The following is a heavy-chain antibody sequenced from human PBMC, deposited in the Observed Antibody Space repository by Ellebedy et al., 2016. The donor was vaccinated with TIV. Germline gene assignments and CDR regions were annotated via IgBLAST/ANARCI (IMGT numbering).Heavy chain of an antibody. J-gene: IGHJ5*02. CDR2: ISHSETT. V-gene: IGHV4-39*07. CDR1: GGSISSSFYQ. CDR3: ARVGLRFGELSTWKWFDP. D-gene: IGHD3-10*01. Sequence: SETLSLTCTVSGGSISSSFYQWGWIRQPPGKGLEWVGSISHSETTSYNPSLKSRVTISVDTSKNQFSLKLNSVTAADTAVYFCARVGLRFGELSTWKWFDPWGQGTLVTVSS.